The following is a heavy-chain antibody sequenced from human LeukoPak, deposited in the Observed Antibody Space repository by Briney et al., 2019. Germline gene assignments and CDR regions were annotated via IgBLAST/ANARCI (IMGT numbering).Heavy chain of an antibody. CDR1: GFIVSSNY. CDR2: IKQDGSEK. V-gene: IGHV3-7*03. Sequence: GGSLRLSCAASGFIVSSNYMSWVRQAPGKGLEWVANIKQDGSEKYYVDSVKGRFTISRDNAENSLYLQMNSLRAEDTAVYYCARDRTAAGWGQGTLVTVSS. D-gene: IGHD6-13*01. CDR3: ARDRTAAG. J-gene: IGHJ4*02.